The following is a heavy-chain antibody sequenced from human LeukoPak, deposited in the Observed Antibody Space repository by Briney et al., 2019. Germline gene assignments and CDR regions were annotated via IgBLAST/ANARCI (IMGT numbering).Heavy chain of an antibody. CDR3: ARDRELGY. V-gene: IGHV4-61*08. J-gene: IGHJ4*02. Sequence: SQTLSLTCTVSGGSISSGGYYWSWLRQSPGKGLEWIGCSYHRGNILYNPSLKSRVAISVDTSKNQFSLKLTSVTAADTAVYYCARDRELGYWGQGILVTVSP. CDR1: GGSISSGGYY. CDR2: SYHRGNI. D-gene: IGHD3-22*01.